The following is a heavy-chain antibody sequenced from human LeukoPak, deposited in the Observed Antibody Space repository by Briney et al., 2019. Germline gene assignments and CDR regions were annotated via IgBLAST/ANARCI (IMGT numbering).Heavy chain of an antibody. D-gene: IGHD1-1*01. CDR1: GFTFSYYG. CDR3: ANLPDNWSKHLADY. J-gene: IGHJ4*02. V-gene: IGHV3-30*02. Sequence: GGSLRLSCAASGFTFSYYGMHWVRQAPGKGLEWVAYIASDGSYKDYVDSVKGRFTVSRDNSKNTLDLQMASLRPEDTAVYYCANLPDNWSKHLADYWGQGTLVTVSS. CDR2: IASDGSYK.